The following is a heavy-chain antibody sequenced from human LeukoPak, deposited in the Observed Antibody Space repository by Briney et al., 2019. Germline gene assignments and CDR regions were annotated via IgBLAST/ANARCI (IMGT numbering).Heavy chain of an antibody. Sequence: AGGSLRLSCAASGFTFNSYWMHWVRQAPGKGREWVSSISSSSSYIYYADSVKGRSTISTDNAKNPLYLQMNSLSAEDTAVYYCPRDLGGRGELLFDYWGQGTLVTVSS. CDR1: GFTFNSYW. J-gene: IGHJ4*02. CDR3: PRDLGGRGELLFDY. D-gene: IGHD1-26*01. CDR2: ISSSSSYI. V-gene: IGHV3-21*01.